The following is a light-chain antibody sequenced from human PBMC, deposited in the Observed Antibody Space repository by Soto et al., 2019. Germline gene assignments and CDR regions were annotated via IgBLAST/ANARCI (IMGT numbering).Light chain of an antibody. Sequence: QSALTQPLSVSGSPGQSVTISCTGTSSDVGAYNYVSWYQRHAGKGPKLIIYDVTERPSGVPDRFSASKSGNTASLTISGLQTDDEGDYYCSSYAGNYVYVFGSGTRSPS. CDR2: DVT. CDR1: SSDVGAYNY. J-gene: IGLJ1*01. V-gene: IGLV2-11*01. CDR3: SSYAGNYVYV.